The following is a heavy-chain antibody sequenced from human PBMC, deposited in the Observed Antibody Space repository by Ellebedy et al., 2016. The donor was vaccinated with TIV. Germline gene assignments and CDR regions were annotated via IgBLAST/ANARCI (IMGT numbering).Heavy chain of an antibody. V-gene: IGHV3-7*03. Sequence: GESLKISCAASGFTFTTYWMSWVRQAPGKGPELVANIKQDGSETYYVDSVKGRFTISRDNAKNSLYLQMNSLRAEDTAVYYCAIRGRYWGQGTLVTVSS. J-gene: IGHJ4*02. CDR2: IKQDGSET. CDR1: GFTFTTYW. CDR3: AIRGRY. D-gene: IGHD3-10*01.